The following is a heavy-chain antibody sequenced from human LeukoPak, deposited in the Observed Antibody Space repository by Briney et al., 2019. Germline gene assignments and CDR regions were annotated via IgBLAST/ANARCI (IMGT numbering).Heavy chain of an antibody. J-gene: IGHJ6*03. CDR3: ARDRDTMVRGVHYYMDV. CDR2: IIPFFGTA. Sequence: SVKVSCKASGGTFSSFAISWVRQAPGQGLEWMGGIIPFFGTANYAQKFQGRVTITADESTSAAYMELSSLRSEDTAVYYCARDRDTMVRGVHYYMDVWGKGTTVTVSS. V-gene: IGHV1-69*13. CDR1: GGTFSSFA. D-gene: IGHD3-10*01.